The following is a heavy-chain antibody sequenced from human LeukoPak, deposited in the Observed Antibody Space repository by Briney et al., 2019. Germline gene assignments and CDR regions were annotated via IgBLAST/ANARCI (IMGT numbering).Heavy chain of an antibody. Sequence: KASETLSLTCTVSDGSITNYDWSWVRQPPGKGLEFIGHVHYSGTTNYNPSLRSRVTISIDTSKKHFFLKLKSVTAADTAVYYCARVGGYSGYDPFDYWGQGTLVTVSS. CDR2: VHYSGTT. CDR3: ARVGGYSGYDPFDY. J-gene: IGHJ4*02. D-gene: IGHD5-12*01. V-gene: IGHV4-59*01. CDR1: DGSITNYD.